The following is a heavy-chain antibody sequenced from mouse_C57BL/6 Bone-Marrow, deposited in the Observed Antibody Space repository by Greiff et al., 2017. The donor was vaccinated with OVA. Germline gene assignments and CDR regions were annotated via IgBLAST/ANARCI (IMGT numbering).Heavy chain of an antibody. CDR1: GFTFSDYY. CDR3: ARGYHRFAY. CDR2: INYDGSST. Sequence: DVKLVESEGGLVQPGSSMKLSCTASGFTFSDYYMAWVRQVPEKGLEWVANINYDGSSTYYLDSLKSRFIISRENAKNILYLQMSSLKSEDTATYYCARGYHRFAYWGQGTLVTVSA. V-gene: IGHV5-16*01. D-gene: IGHD2-12*01. J-gene: IGHJ3*01.